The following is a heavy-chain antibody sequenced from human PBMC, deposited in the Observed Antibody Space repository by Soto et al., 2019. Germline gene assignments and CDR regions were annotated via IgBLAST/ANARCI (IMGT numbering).Heavy chain of an antibody. D-gene: IGHD3-10*01. V-gene: IGHV1-2*02. Sequence: ASVKVSCKASGYTFTGYYMHWVRQAPGQGLEWMGWINPNSGGTNYAQKFQGRVTVTRDTSISTAYMELSRLRSDDTAVYYCASGYYPGSGSYYTLDVWGQGTTVTVSS. J-gene: IGHJ6*02. CDR1: GYTFTGYY. CDR2: INPNSGGT. CDR3: ASGYYPGSGSYYTLDV.